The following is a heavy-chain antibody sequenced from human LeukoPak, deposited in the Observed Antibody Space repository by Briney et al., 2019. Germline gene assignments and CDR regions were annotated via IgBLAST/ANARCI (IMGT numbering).Heavy chain of an antibody. D-gene: IGHD2-21*01. Sequence: PGGSLRLSCAASGFTFSSYAMSWVRQAPGKGLEWVSAISGSGGSTYYADSVKGRFTIYRDNYKNTLYLQMNSLRAEDTAVYYCAMRLIAPTFDYWGQGTLVTVSS. V-gene: IGHV3-23*01. CDR3: AMRLIAPTFDY. CDR1: GFTFSSYA. J-gene: IGHJ4*02. CDR2: ISGSGGST.